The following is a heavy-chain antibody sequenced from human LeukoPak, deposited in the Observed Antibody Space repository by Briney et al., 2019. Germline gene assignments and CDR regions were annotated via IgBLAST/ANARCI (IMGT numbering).Heavy chain of an antibody. V-gene: IGHV3-30*04. CDR2: ISYDGSNK. CDR1: GFTFSSYA. CDR3: ARDRLAAGLV. D-gene: IGHD6-13*01. J-gene: IGHJ6*04. Sequence: PGGSLRLSCAASGFTFSSYAMHWVRQAPGKGLEWVGVISYDGSNKYYADSVKGRFTISRDKSKNTLYLQMNSLRAEDTAVYYCARDRLAAGLVWGKGTTVTISS.